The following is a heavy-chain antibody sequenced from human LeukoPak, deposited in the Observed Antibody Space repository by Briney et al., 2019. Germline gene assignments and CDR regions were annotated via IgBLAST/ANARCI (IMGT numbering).Heavy chain of an antibody. J-gene: IGHJ4*02. Sequence: ASVKVSCKASGYTFTSYDINWVRQATGQGIEWMGWMNPNSGNTGYAQKFQGRVTITRNTSISTACMELSSLRSEDTAVYYCARGLRDIVVVPAASYYFDYWGQGTLVTVSS. D-gene: IGHD2-2*01. V-gene: IGHV1-8*03. CDR2: MNPNSGNT. CDR1: GYTFTSYD. CDR3: ARGLRDIVVVPAASYYFDY.